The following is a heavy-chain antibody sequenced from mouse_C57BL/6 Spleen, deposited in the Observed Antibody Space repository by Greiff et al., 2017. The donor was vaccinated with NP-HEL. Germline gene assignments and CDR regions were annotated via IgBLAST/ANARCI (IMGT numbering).Heavy chain of an antibody. D-gene: IGHD2-5*01. CDR3: ARDNSNYNYTMDY. Sequence: VQLQQPGAELVKPGASVKLSCKASGYTFTSYWMHWVKQRPGQGLEWIGMIHPNSGSTNYNEKFKSKATLTVDKSSSTAYMQLSSLTSEDTAVYYCARDNSNYNYTMDYWGQGTSVTVSS. CDR2: IHPNSGST. V-gene: IGHV1-64*01. J-gene: IGHJ4*01. CDR1: GYTFTSYW.